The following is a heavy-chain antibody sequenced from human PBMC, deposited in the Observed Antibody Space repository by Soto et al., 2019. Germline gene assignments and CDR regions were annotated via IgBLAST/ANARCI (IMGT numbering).Heavy chain of an antibody. CDR3: ARGIHYYYYGMDV. J-gene: IGHJ6*02. Sequence: QVQLQQWGAGLLKPSETLSLTCAVYGGSFSGYYWSWIRQPPGKGLEWIGEINHSGSTNYNPSLKSRVTRSVDTSKNQFSLKLSSVTAADTAVYYCARGIHYYYYGMDVWGQGTTVTVSS. CDR2: INHSGST. CDR1: GGSFSGYY. V-gene: IGHV4-34*01.